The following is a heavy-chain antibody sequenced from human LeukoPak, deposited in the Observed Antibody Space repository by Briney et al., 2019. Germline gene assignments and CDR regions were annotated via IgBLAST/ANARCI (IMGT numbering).Heavy chain of an antibody. CDR1: GGSIGSSNW. CDR3: RAAAGTFDY. D-gene: IGHD6-13*01. V-gene: IGHV4-4*02. Sequence: SETLFLTCAVSGGSIGSSNWWSWVRQPPGKGLEWIGEIYHSGSTNYNPSLKSRVTISVDKSKNQSSLKLSSVTAADTAVYYCRAAAGTFDYWGQGTLVTVSS. J-gene: IGHJ4*02. CDR2: IYHSGST.